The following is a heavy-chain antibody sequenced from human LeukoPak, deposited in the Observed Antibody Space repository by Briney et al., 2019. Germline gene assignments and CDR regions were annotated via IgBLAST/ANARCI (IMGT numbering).Heavy chain of an antibody. CDR2: ISYDGSNK. Sequence: GGSLRLSCAASGFTFSSYAMHWVRQAPGKGLEWVAVISYDGSNKYYADSVKGRFTISRDNSKNTLYLQMNSLRAEDTAVYYCARYGSFSSDYWGQGTLVTVSS. V-gene: IGHV3-30-3*01. J-gene: IGHJ4*02. CDR1: GFTFSSYA. D-gene: IGHD1-1*01. CDR3: ARYGSFSSDY.